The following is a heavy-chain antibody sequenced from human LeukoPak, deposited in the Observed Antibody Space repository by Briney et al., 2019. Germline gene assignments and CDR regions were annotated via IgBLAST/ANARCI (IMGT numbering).Heavy chain of an antibody. J-gene: IGHJ4*02. Sequence: ASVKVSCKASGYTFTRYDINWVRQATGQGLEWMGWTNPNSGNTGYAQKFQGRVTMTRDTSTSTAYMELSSLRSEDTAVYCCARVAGSIDYWGQGTLVTVSS. CDR1: GYTFTRYD. D-gene: IGHD6-19*01. V-gene: IGHV1-8*01. CDR3: ARVAGSIDY. CDR2: TNPNSGNT.